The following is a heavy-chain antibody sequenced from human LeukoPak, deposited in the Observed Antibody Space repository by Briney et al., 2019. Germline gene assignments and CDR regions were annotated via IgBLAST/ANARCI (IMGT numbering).Heavy chain of an antibody. Sequence: PSETLSLTCTVSGGSISSGGYYWSWIRQHPGKGLEWIGYIYHSGSTYYNPSLKSRVIISVNMSKNQFSLKLRSVTAADTAVYYCARGGPGPSPGSLSPGPLDYWGQGTLVTVSS. V-gene: IGHV4-31*03. J-gene: IGHJ4*02. CDR1: GGSISSGGYY. D-gene: IGHD3-10*01. CDR3: ARGGPGPSPGSLSPGPLDY. CDR2: IYHSGST.